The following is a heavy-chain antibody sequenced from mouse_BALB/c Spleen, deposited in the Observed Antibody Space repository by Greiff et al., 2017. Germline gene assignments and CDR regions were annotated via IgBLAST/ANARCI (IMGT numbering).Heavy chain of an antibody. V-gene: IGHV2-9*02. CDR2: IWAGGST. CDR3: ARDRYDRNYFDY. J-gene: IGHJ2*01. Sequence: VKLMESGPGLVAPSQSLSITCTVSGFSLTSYGVHWVRQPPGKGLEWLEVIWAGGSTNYNSALMSRLSISKDNSKSQVFLKMNSLQTDDTAMYYCARDRYDRNYFDYWGQGTTLTVSS. CDR1: GFSLTSYG. D-gene: IGHD2-14*01.